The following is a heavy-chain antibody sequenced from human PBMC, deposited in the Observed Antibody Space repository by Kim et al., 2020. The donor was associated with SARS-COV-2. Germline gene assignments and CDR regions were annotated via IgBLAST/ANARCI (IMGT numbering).Heavy chain of an antibody. D-gene: IGHD4-17*01. CDR2: VTPIFGTA. J-gene: IGHJ4*02. Sequence: SVKVSCKASRGTFSKYAFSWVRQAPGQGLQWMGGVTPIFGTANYAQEFQGRVTIVADESTDTVYMQLSRLRSEDTAMYYCARVYGDPPANYFFYWGQGTLVTVSS. CDR3: ARVYGDPPANYFFY. V-gene: IGHV1-69*13. CDR1: RGTFSKYA.